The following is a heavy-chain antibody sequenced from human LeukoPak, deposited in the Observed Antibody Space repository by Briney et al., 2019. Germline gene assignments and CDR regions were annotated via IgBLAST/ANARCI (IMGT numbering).Heavy chain of an antibody. J-gene: IGHJ2*01. V-gene: IGHV4-61*01. CDR3: ARGGYSYGPPHFDL. Sequence: SETLSLTCTVSGGSVSSGSYYWSWIRQPPGKGLEWIGYIYYSGSTNYNPSLKSRVTISVDTSENQFSLKLSSVTAADTAVYYCARGGYSYGPPHFDLWGRGTLVTVSS. CDR1: GGSVSSGSYY. CDR2: IYYSGST. D-gene: IGHD5-18*01.